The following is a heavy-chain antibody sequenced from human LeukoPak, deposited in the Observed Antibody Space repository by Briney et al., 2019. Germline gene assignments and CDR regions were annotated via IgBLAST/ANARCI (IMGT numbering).Heavy chain of an antibody. V-gene: IGHV1-8*01. CDR2: VNPNSGHT. CDR1: GYTFTSYD. D-gene: IGHD2-15*01. J-gene: IGHJ4*02. CDR3: ARGAPGSYCSGGSCPYFDY. Sequence: ASVKVSCKASGYTFTSYDINWVRQATGQGLEWMGWVNPNSGHTGYAQKFQGRVTMTGNTSISTAYMELSSLTSEDTAVYYCARGAPGSYCSGGSCPYFDYWGQGTLVSVSS.